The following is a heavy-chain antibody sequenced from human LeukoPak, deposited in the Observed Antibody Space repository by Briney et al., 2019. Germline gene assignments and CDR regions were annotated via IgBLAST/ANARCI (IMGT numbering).Heavy chain of an antibody. D-gene: IGHD3-16*02. CDR3: AKVLRGEFSCLDY. V-gene: IGHV3-21*01. Sequence: PGGSLRLSCAASGFTFSSYSMNWVRHTPGKGLEWVSSISGGSRHIYYADSVEGRFTISRDNAKSSLYLQMNSLRAEDTAVYYCAKVLRGEFSCLDYWGQGTLVTVSS. J-gene: IGHJ4*02. CDR1: GFTFSSYS. CDR2: ISGGSRHI.